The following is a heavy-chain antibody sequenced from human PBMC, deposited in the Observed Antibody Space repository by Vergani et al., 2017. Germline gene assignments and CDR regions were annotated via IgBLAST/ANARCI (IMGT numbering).Heavy chain of an antibody. J-gene: IGHJ4*02. CDR2: IQNDGSEK. CDR1: GFTFSSYW. D-gene: IGHD2-15*01. V-gene: IGHV3-7*01. Sequence: EVQLVESGGGLVQPGGSLRLSCAASGFTFSSYWMSWVRQAPGKGLEWVANIQNDGSEKNYVDSVKGRFTISRDNSKNTLYLQMNRLRPEDTAVYYCATAGAAYCRGASCYDFFEYWGQGTLVTVAS. CDR3: ATAGAAYCRGASCYDFFEY.